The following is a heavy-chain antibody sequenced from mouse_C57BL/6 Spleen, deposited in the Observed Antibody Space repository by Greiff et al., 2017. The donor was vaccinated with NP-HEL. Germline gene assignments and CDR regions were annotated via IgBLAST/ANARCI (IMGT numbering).Heavy chain of an antibody. Sequence: VQLKESGGDLVKPGGSLKLSCAASGFTFSSYGMSWVRQTPDKRLEWVATISSGGSYTYYPDSVKGRFTISRDNAKNTLYLQMSSLKSEDTAMYYCASLSPYWGQGTLVTVSA. D-gene: IGHD6-2*01. J-gene: IGHJ3*01. CDR2: ISSGGSYT. CDR1: GFTFSSYG. V-gene: IGHV5-6*01. CDR3: ASLSPY.